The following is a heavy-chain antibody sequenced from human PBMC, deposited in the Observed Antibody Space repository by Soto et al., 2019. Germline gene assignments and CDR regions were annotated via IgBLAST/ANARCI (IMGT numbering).Heavy chain of an antibody. V-gene: IGHV5-51*01. J-gene: IGHJ4*02. D-gene: IGHD3-10*01. CDR2: IYPGDSET. CDR1: GYKFTDYW. CDR3: ARQNYYGSGSEDFDS. Sequence: PGESLKISCKGSGYKFTDYWIGWVRQMPGKGLEWMGIIYPGDSETRYSPPFQGQVTISADKSISTAYLQWSSLKASDTAMYYCARQNYYGSGSEDFDSWGQGTLVTVSS.